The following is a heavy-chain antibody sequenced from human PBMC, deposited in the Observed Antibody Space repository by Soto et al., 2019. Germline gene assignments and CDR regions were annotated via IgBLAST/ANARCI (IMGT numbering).Heavy chain of an antibody. Sequence: PGGSLRLSCAASGFTFDDYAMHWVRQAPGKGLEWVSGISWNSGSIGYADSVKGRFTISRDNAKNSLYLQMNSLRAEDTALYYCAKDRTNIAAQFDYWAPGTLVTVSS. D-gene: IGHD6-25*01. CDR1: GFTFDDYA. J-gene: IGHJ4*01. CDR3: AKDRTNIAAQFDY. CDR2: ISWNSGSI. V-gene: IGHV3-9*01.